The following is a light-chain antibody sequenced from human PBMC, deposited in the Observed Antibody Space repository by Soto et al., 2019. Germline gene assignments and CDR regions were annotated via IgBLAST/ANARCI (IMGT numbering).Light chain of an antibody. Sequence: ALTQPRSVSGSPGQSVTISCTGTSSDVGGYNYVSWYQQHPGKAPKLMIYDVSKRPSGVPDRFSGSKSGNTASLTISGLQAEDEADYYCCSYAGSYTFPYVFGTGTKVTVL. J-gene: IGLJ1*01. CDR1: SSDVGGYNY. V-gene: IGLV2-11*01. CDR3: CSYAGSYTFPYV. CDR2: DVS.